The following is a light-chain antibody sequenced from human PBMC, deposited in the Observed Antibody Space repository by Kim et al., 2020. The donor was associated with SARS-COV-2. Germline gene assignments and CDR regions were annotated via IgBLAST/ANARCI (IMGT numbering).Light chain of an antibody. J-gene: IGKJ3*01. CDR3: QKYNSAPLVT. Sequence: SVGDRVTITCRASQGISNYLAWYQQKPGKVPKLLIYAASTLQSGVPSRFSGSGSGTDFTLTISSLQPEDVATYYCQKYNSAPLVTFGPGTKVDIK. V-gene: IGKV1-27*01. CDR1: QGISNY. CDR2: AAS.